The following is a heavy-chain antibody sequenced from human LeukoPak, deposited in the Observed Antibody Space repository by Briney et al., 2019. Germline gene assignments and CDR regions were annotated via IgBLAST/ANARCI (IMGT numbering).Heavy chain of an antibody. CDR3: VREETEGAAYY. CDR2: INPSGGST. Sequence: GASVKVSCKASGYTFTSYYMHWVRQAPGQGLEWMGIINPSGGSTSYAQKFQGRVTMTRDMSTSTVYMELSSLRSEDTAVYYCVREETEGAAYYWGQGTLVTVSS. CDR1: GYTFTSYY. J-gene: IGHJ4*02. D-gene: IGHD1-26*01. V-gene: IGHV1-46*01.